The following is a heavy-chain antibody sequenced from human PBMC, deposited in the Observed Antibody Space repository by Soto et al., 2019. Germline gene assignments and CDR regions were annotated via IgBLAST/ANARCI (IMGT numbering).Heavy chain of an antibody. Sequence: ASVKVSCKASGGTFSSNAISWVRQAPGQGLEWMGGIIPIFGTANYAQKFQGRVTITADKSTSTAYMELSSLRSEDTAVYYCARDRTSSFWTPRGYYFDYWGQGTLVTVSS. CDR3: ARDRTSSFWTPRGYYFDY. CDR1: GGTFSSNA. CDR2: IIPIFGTA. J-gene: IGHJ4*02. D-gene: IGHD3-3*01. V-gene: IGHV1-69*06.